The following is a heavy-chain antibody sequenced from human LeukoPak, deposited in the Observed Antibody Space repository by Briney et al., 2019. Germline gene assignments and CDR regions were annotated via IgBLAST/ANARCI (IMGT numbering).Heavy chain of an antibody. CDR3: ARGLSMIVRPDHDNWFDP. CDR1: GGSISSYY. V-gene: IGHV4-59*01. J-gene: IGHJ5*02. CDR2: IYYSGST. D-gene: IGHD3-22*01. Sequence: PSETLSLTCTVSGGSISSYYWSWIRQPPGKGLEWIGYIYYSGSTNYNPSLKSRVTISVDTSKNQFSLKLSSVTAADTAVYYCARGLSMIVRPDHDNWFDPWGQGTLVTVSS.